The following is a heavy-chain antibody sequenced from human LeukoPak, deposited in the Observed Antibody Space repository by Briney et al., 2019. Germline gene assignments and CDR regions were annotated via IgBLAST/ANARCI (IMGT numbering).Heavy chain of an antibody. J-gene: IGHJ4*02. CDR1: EFTFSHFA. V-gene: IGHV3-30*01. Sequence: GGSLRLSCAVSEFTFSHFAMHWVRQAPGNGLEWVAVVSSHGNDGYYADSVKGRFTISRDNSKNTLYLQIDSLRAEDTAIYYCTRDAYNFNDFDYWGQGTLVTVSS. CDR3: TRDAYNFNDFDY. D-gene: IGHD5-24*01. CDR2: VSSHGNDG.